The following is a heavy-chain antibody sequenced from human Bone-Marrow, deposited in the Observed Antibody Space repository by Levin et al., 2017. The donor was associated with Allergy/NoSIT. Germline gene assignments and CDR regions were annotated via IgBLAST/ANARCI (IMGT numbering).Heavy chain of an antibody. CDR3: AGEVLAGTKGASDY. V-gene: IGHV3-21*01. CDR1: GFTFSSYG. D-gene: IGHD6-19*01. J-gene: IGHJ4*02. CDR2: ISSTSTYI. Sequence: ASVKVSCVASGFTFSSYGINWVRQAPGKGLEWVSYISSTSTYIFHADSVKGRFTISRDNAKNSLYLQMNSLRDEDTAGYYCAGEVLAGTKGASDYWGQGILVTVSS.